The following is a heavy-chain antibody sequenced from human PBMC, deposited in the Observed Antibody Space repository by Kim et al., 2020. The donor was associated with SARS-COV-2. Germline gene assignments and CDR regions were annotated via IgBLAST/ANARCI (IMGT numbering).Heavy chain of an antibody. Sequence: SETLSRTCNVSGDSISSNYWSWIRQAPGKGLEWIGYIYYSGSTSYKSSLKSRVTISLDTSKNQFSLKLSSVTAADTAVYYCARGLGSSPNPFDSWGQGTLVTVSS. CDR2: IYYSGST. J-gene: IGHJ4*02. V-gene: IGHV4-59*13. CDR3: ARGLGSSPNPFDS. D-gene: IGHD3-10*01. CDR1: GDSISSNY.